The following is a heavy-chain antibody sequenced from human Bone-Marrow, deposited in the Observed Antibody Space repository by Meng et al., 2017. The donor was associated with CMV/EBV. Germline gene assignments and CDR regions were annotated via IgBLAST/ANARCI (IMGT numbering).Heavy chain of an antibody. D-gene: IGHD1-1*01. CDR3: ARGFPPTGTIFDD. CDR1: GFTFSSYA. Sequence: GESLKISCAASGFTFSSYAMHWVRQAPGKGLEWVAVISYDGSNKYYADSVKGRFTISRDNSKKTLYLQMNSLRAEDTAVDYCARGFPPTGTIFDDWGQGTPVTVSS. V-gene: IGHV3-30-3*01. J-gene: IGHJ4*02. CDR2: ISYDGSNK.